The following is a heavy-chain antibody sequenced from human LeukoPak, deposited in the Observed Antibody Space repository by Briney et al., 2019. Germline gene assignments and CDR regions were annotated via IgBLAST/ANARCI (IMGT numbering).Heavy chain of an antibody. V-gene: IGHV4-38-2*02. J-gene: IGHJ5*02. CDR2: IYHSGST. CDR1: GYSISSGYY. Sequence: SETLSLTCTVSGYSISSGYYWGWIRQPPGKGLEWIGSIYHSGSTYYNPSLKSRVTISVDTSKNQFSLKLSSVTAADTAVYYCARILWFGEFRGDWFDPWGQGTLVTVSS. CDR3: ARILWFGEFRGDWFDP. D-gene: IGHD3-10*01.